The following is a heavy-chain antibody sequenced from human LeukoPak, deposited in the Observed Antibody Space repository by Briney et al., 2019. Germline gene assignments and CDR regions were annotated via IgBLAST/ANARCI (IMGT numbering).Heavy chain of an antibody. V-gene: IGHV3-23*01. CDR2: ISGSGGST. J-gene: IGHJ6*02. CDR3: AKVHPTSSPSRYYYYYGMDV. CDR1: GFTFSSYA. Sequence: GGSLRLSCAASGFTFSSYAMSWVRQAPGKGLEWVSAISGSGGSTYHADSVKGRFTISRDNSKNTLYLQMNSLRAEDTAVYYYAKVHPTSSPSRYYYYYGMDVWGQGTTVTVSS.